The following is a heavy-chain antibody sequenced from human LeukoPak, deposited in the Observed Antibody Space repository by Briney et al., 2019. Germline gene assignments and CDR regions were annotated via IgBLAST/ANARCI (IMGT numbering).Heavy chain of an antibody. CDR1: GGTFSSYA. D-gene: IGHD2-15*01. CDR2: IIPIFGTA. Sequence: ASVKVSCKASGGTFSSYAISWVRRAPGQGLEWMGGIIPIFGTANYAQKFQGRVTITADESTSTAYMEPSSLRSEDTAVYYCARVLRYCSGGNCYSGGLGYMDVWGKGTAVTISS. V-gene: IGHV1-69*13. J-gene: IGHJ6*03. CDR3: ARVLRYCSGGNCYSGGLGYMDV.